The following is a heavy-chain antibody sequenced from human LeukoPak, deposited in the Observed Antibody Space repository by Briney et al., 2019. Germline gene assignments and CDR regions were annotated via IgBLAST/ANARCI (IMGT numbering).Heavy chain of an antibody. D-gene: IGHD3-3*01. J-gene: IGHJ4*02. Sequence: PGGSLRLSCAASGFTFSNYAMSWVRQAPGKGLEWVSSITGSGGSTYYADSVKGRFTISRDNSKNTLYLQMISLRAEDTAVYYCAKDKGDFWSGHHYWGQGTLVTVSS. V-gene: IGHV3-23*01. CDR1: GFTFSNYA. CDR2: ITGSGGST. CDR3: AKDKGDFWSGHHY.